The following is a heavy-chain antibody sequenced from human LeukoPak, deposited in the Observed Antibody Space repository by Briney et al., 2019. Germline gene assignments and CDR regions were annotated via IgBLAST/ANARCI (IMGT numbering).Heavy chain of an antibody. D-gene: IGHD5-18*01. J-gene: IGHJ6*03. Sequence: PSETLSLTCAVYGGSFSGYYWSWIRQPPGKGLEWIGEINHSGSTNYNPSLKSRVTISVDTSKNQFSLKLSSVTAADTAVYYCARHGRGYSRRNYMDVRGKGTTVTISS. V-gene: IGHV4-34*01. CDR1: GGSFSGYY. CDR2: INHSGST. CDR3: ARHGRGYSRRNYMDV.